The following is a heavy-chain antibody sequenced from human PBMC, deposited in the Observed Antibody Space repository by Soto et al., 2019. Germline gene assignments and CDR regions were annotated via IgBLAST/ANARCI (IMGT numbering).Heavy chain of an antibody. V-gene: IGHV3-23*01. CDR2: ISGSGGRT. D-gene: IGHD2-21*02. CDR3: EKAQGISVVTATY. CDR1: GFTFSSYA. J-gene: IGHJ4*02. Sequence: EVKLLESGGGLVQPGGSLRLSCAASGFTFSSYAMNWVRQAPGKGLEWVSAISGSGGRTYYADSVKGRFTISRDNFKNTLYMQMNSLRAEDTAVYYCEKAQGISVVTATYWGQGTLVTVSS.